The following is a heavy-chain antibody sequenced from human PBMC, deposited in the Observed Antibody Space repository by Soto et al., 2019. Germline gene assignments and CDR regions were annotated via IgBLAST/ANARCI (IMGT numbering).Heavy chain of an antibody. V-gene: IGHV1-46*01. J-gene: IGHJ4*02. CDR2: IDPYDGTT. CDR3: ARDIVAASTTTFRPRGQRYGNDY. D-gene: IGHD5-18*01. CDR1: GYTFTSHY. Sequence: QVQLVQSGAEVKKPGASVKVSCKTSGYTFTSHYIHWVRQAPGQGLEWMGMIDPYDGTTTNAQRFQGRVTMTRDTSTTTVNMEMNSLRSEDTATYFCARDIVAASTTTFRPRGQRYGNDYWGQGTLVTVSS.